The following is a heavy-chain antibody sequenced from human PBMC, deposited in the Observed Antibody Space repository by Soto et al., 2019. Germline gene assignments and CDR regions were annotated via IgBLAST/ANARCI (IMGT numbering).Heavy chain of an antibody. V-gene: IGHV4-30-4*01. J-gene: IGHJ6*02. CDR2: IYYSGST. D-gene: IGHD2-2*01. Sequence: PSETLSLTCTVSGGSISSSDYDWSWIRQPPGKGLEWIGYIYYSGSTYYNPSLKSRVTISVDTSKNQFSLKLSSVTAADTAVYYCARAGNIVVVPAAPTDYYYYGMDVWGQGTTVTVSS. CDR3: ARAGNIVVVPAAPTDYYYYGMDV. CDR1: GGSISSSDYD.